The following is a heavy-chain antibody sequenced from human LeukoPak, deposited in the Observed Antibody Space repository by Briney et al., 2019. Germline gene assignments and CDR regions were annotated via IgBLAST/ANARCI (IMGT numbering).Heavy chain of an antibody. D-gene: IGHD6-6*01. CDR1: GFTFSRYW. Sequence: GGSLRLSCEASGFTFSRYWMHWVRQAPGKGLVWVSRINSGASSTNYADSVKGRFTISRDNARNTLYLQMNSLRAEDTAVYYCARDYSSSSGLDYWGQGTLVTVSS. J-gene: IGHJ4*02. CDR3: ARDYSSSSGLDY. V-gene: IGHV3-74*01. CDR2: INSGASST.